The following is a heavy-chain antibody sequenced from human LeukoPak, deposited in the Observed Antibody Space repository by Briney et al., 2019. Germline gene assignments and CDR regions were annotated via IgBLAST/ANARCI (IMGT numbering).Heavy chain of an antibody. Sequence: SSETLSLTCTVSGGSISSYYWSWIRQPPGKGLEWIGYISYSGSTDYNPSLKSRVTISLDTSKNQFSLRLSSVTAADTAVYYCAREGGYFRPLDYSGQGTLVTVSS. V-gene: IGHV4-59*01. CDR3: AREGGYFRPLDY. D-gene: IGHD3-22*01. CDR1: GGSISSYY. J-gene: IGHJ4*02. CDR2: ISYSGST.